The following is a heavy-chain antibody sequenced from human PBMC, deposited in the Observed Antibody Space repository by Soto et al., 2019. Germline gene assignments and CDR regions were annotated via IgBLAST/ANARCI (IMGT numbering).Heavy chain of an antibody. V-gene: IGHV4-34*01. CDR1: GGSFSGYY. Sequence: SGTLSLTCAVHGGSFSGYYWSWIRQPPGKGLEWIGEINHSGSTNYNPSLKSRVTISVDTSKNQFSLKLSSVTAADTAVYYCARQADYSYGMDVWGQGTTVTVSS. CDR2: INHSGST. J-gene: IGHJ6*02. CDR3: ARQADYSYGMDV.